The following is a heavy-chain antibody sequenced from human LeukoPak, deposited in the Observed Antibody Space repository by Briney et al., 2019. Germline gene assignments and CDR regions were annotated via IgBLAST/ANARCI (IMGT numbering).Heavy chain of an antibody. Sequence: ASVTVSFTGSGYTFTIYDINWGRQAPGEGQEWVGWLNPTSPNTGYAPKFQARVTMPRNTSIPTAYMELSSLRSQPPAVYYCARVGRYSRLRWGVWGPGATVTVSS. V-gene: IGHV1-8*01. J-gene: IGHJ6*02. CDR1: GYTFTIYD. CDR2: LNPTSPNT. D-gene: IGHD1-26*01. CDR3: ARVGRYSRLRWGV.